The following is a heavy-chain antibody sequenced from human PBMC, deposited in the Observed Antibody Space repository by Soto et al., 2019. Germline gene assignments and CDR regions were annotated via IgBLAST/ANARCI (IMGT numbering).Heavy chain of an antibody. V-gene: IGHV3-33*01. Sequence: GGSLRLSCAASGFTFSSYGMHWVRQAPGKGLEWVAVISYNRSTKYYADSVKGRFTISRDNAKNSLYLQMNSLRDEDTVVYYCARPEYSSSSYGMDVWGQGTTVTVSS. D-gene: IGHD6-6*01. CDR1: GFTFSSYG. CDR2: ISYNRSTK. J-gene: IGHJ6*02. CDR3: ARPEYSSSSYGMDV.